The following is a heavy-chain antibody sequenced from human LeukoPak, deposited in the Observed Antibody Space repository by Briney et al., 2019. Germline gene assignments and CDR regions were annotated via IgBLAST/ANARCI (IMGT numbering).Heavy chain of an antibody. V-gene: IGHV5-51*01. D-gene: IGHD3-9*01. CDR3: ARSYYDILTGYSNGMDV. Sequence: GESLKISCKGSGYSFTSYWIGWVRPMPGKGLEWMGIIYPGDSDTRYSPSFQGQVTISADKSISTAYLQWSSLKASDTAMYYCARSYYDILTGYSNGMDVWGQGTTVTVSS. J-gene: IGHJ6*02. CDR1: GYSFTSYW. CDR2: IYPGDSDT.